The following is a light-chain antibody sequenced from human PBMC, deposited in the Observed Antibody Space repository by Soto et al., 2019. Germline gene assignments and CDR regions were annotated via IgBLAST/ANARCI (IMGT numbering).Light chain of an antibody. Sequence: SALSQPRSVSGSPGQSVTVSCTGTSSDVGTFNYVSWYQLHPGEAPKLIIYDVTERPSGVPDRFSGSRSGNTASLTISGLQAEDEADYHCCAYAGSSALLFGGGTKLTVL. J-gene: IGLJ2*01. V-gene: IGLV2-11*01. CDR1: SSDVGTFNY. CDR2: DVT. CDR3: CAYAGSSALL.